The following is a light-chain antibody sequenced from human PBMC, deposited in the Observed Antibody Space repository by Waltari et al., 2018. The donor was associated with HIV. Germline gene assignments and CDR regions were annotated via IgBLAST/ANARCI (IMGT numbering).Light chain of an antibody. Sequence: VLTQSPGSLSLSPGDSVSLSCRASKNVNRDSLAWYQQRRGQPPTLLVSGTSVRAPGVPDRFSGSGSGTVFTLTINRLEPEDFTTYLCQQFDDWEYTFGQGTHL. CDR1: KNVNRDS. CDR3: QQFDDWEYT. J-gene: IGKJ2*01. CDR2: GTS. V-gene: IGKV3-20*01.